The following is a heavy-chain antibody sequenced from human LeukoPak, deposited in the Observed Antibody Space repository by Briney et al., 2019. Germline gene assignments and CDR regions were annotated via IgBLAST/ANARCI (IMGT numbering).Heavy chain of an antibody. CDR3: ARDYGDNSQPAFYYFDY. J-gene: IGHJ4*02. CDR1: GGSISSSSYY. Sequence: PSETLSLTCTVSGGSISSSSYYWGWIRQPPGKGLEWIGSIYYSGSTYYNPSLKSRVTISVDTSKNQFSLKLSSVTAADTAVYYCARDYGDNSQPAFYYFDYWGQGTLVTVSS. D-gene: IGHD4-23*01. V-gene: IGHV4-39*07. CDR2: IYYSGST.